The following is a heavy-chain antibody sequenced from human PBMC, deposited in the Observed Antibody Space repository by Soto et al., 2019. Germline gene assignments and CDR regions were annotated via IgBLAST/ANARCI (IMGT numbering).Heavy chain of an antibody. Sequence: GESLKISCKGSGYSFTSYWIGWVRQMPGKGLEWMGIIYPGDSDTRYSPSFQGQVTISADKSISTAYLQWSSLKASDTAMYYCAREKSVVATISVGYWFDPWGQGTLVTVSS. D-gene: IGHD5-12*01. CDR1: GYSFTSYW. CDR2: IYPGDSDT. V-gene: IGHV5-51*01. CDR3: AREKSVVATISVGYWFDP. J-gene: IGHJ5*02.